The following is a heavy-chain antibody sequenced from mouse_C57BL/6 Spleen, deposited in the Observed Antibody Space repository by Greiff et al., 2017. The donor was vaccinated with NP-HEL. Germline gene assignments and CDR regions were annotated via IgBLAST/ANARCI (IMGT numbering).Heavy chain of an antibody. J-gene: IGHJ3*01. V-gene: IGHV1-26*01. Sequence: EVQLQQSGPELVKPGASVKISCKASGYTFTDYYMNWVKQSHGKSLEWIGDINPNNGGTSYNQKFKGKATLTVDKSSSTAFMELRSLTSEDSSVYYCASAHSNYFWFAYWGQGTLVTVSA. CDR1: GYTFTDYY. D-gene: IGHD2-5*01. CDR3: ASAHSNYFWFAY. CDR2: INPNNGGT.